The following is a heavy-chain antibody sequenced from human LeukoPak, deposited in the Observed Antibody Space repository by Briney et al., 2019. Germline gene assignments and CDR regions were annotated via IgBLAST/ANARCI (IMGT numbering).Heavy chain of an antibody. Sequence: ASVKVSCKASGYTFTSYGISWVRQAPGQGLEWMGWISAYNGSTNYAQKLQGRVTMTTDTSTSTAYMELRSLRSDDTAVYYCARTKKGNWQWLVMRKKEGCFDYWGQGTLVTVSS. V-gene: IGHV1-18*01. CDR1: GYTFTSYG. CDR3: ARTKKGNWQWLVMRKKEGCFDY. D-gene: IGHD6-19*01. CDR2: ISAYNGST. J-gene: IGHJ4*02.